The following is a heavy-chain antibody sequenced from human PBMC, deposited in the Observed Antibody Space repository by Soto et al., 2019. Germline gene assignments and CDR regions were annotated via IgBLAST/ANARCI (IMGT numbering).Heavy chain of an antibody. CDR1: GGTFSSYA. J-gene: IGHJ3*02. CDR3: ARGGYYYDSSGYYPDAFDI. V-gene: IGHV1-69*13. CDR2: IIPIFGTA. Sequence: SVKVSCKASGGTFSSYAISWVRQAPGQGLEWMGGIIPIFGTANYAQKFQGRVTITADESTSTAYMELSSLRSEDTAVYYCARGGYYYDSSGYYPDAFDIWGQGTMVTVSS. D-gene: IGHD3-22*01.